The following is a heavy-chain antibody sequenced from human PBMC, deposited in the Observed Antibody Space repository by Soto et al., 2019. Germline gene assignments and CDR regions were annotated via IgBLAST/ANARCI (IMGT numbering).Heavy chain of an antibody. CDR2: TYYRSRWYN. CDR3: AGTTSHQWYYMDV. J-gene: IGHJ6*03. Sequence: SQTLSLTCAISGDSVSSNSAAWNWIRLSPSRGLEWLARTYYRSRWYNDYAVSVRSRITVNPDTSKNQFSLQPTSVTPEDTAVYYCAGTTSHQWYYMDVWGKGTTVTSP. V-gene: IGHV6-1*01. CDR1: GDSVSSNSAA. D-gene: IGHD1-7*01.